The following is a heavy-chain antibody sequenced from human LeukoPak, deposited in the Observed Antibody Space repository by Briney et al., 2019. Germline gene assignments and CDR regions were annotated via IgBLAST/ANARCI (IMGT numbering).Heavy chain of an antibody. CDR3: ARGGQLGYCSSTSCYNR. J-gene: IGHJ5*02. Sequence: GGSLRLSCVASGFTFSSYSMNWVRQAPGKGLEWVSSISSSSSYIYYADSVKGRFTISRDNAKNSLYLQMNSLRAEDTAVYYCARGGQLGYCSSTSCYNRWGQGTLVTVSS. CDR1: GFTFSSYS. D-gene: IGHD2-2*02. CDR2: ISSSSSYI. V-gene: IGHV3-21*01.